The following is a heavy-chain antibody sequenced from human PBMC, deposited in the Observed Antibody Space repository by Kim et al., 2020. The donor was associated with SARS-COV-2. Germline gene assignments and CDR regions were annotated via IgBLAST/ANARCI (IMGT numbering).Heavy chain of an antibody. V-gene: IGHV4-31*03. J-gene: IGHJ5*02. CDR1: GGSISSGGYY. Sequence: SETLSLTCTVSGGSISSGGYYWSWIRQHPGKGLEWIGYIYYSGSTYYNPSLKSRVTISVDTSKNQFSLKLSSVTAADTAVYYCAREYSSGYSWFDPWGQGTLVTVSS. CDR2: IYYSGST. D-gene: IGHD3-22*01. CDR3: AREYSSGYSWFDP.